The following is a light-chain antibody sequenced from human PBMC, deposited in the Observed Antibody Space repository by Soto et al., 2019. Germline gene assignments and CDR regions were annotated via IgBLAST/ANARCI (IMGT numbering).Light chain of an antibody. V-gene: IGKV3-20*01. Sequence: ENVLPQAPGTLSLSPGERATLSCRASQSVSSFYLAWYQQRPGQAPRLLISGASSRATGIPDRFSGSGSGTDFTLTISRLEPEDFAVYYWQQYGSSPRTFGQGTKVDVK. J-gene: IGKJ1*01. CDR3: QQYGSSPRT. CDR2: GAS. CDR1: QSVSSFY.